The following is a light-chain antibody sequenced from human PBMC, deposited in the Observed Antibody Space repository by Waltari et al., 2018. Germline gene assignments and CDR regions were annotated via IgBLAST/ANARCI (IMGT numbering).Light chain of an antibody. Sequence: QSALTQPASVSGSPGQSITISCTGSSGDIGSFDLVSWYQQHPGRAPKLIIYEVNKRPSWFFNRLYASKSGNTASLTISGLQAEDESDYHCCSYAGSSTYSYVFGPGTKVSVL. CDR3: CSYAGSSTYSYV. CDR1: SGDIGSFDL. J-gene: IGLJ1*01. CDR2: EVN. V-gene: IGLV2-23*02.